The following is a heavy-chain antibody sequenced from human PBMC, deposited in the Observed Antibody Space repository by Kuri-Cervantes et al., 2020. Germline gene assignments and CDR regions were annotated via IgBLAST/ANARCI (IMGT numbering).Heavy chain of an antibody. CDR3: AREASGALDS. J-gene: IGHJ5*01. V-gene: IGHV3-30*04. D-gene: IGHD5-12*01. CDR1: GFTFSSHA. CDR2: VSSDGSIR. Sequence: GGSLRLSCAASGFTFSSHAMHWVRQAPGKGLDWVAVVSSDGSIRYYGDSVKGRFTISRDSPKNTLYLQMNTLRADDTAVYYCAREASGALDSWGQGTLVTVSS.